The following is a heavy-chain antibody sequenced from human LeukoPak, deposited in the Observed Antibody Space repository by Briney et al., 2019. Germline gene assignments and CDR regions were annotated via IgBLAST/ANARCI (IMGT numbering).Heavy chain of an antibody. V-gene: IGHV4-34*01. CDR1: GGSFSGYY. CDR2: INHSGST. D-gene: IGHD3-10*01. J-gene: IGHJ4*02. CDR3: ARGPLWIGELFHDY. Sequence: SETLSLTCAVYGGSFSGYYWSWIRQPPGKGLEWIGEINHSGSTNYNPSLKSRVTISVDTSKNQFSLKLSSVTAADTAVYYCARGPLWIGELFHDYWGQGTLVTVSS.